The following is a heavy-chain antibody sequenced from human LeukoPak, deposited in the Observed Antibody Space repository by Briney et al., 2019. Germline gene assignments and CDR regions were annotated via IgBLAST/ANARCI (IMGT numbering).Heavy chain of an antibody. CDR3: ARHEGILSLLYYFDY. D-gene: IGHD3-16*01. CDR1: GGSISSYY. V-gene: IGHV4-59*08. Sequence: SETLSLTCTASGGSISSYYWSWIRQPPGKGLEWIGYIYYSGSTNYNPSLKSRVTISVDTSKNQFSLKLSSVTAADTAVYYCARHEGILSLLYYFDYWGQGTLVTVSS. J-gene: IGHJ4*02. CDR2: IYYSGST.